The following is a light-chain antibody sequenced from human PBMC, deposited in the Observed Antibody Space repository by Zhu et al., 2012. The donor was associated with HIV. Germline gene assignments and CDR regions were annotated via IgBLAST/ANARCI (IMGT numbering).Light chain of an antibody. CDR2: GAS. J-gene: IGKJ1*01. Sequence: LLIFGASTRASGIPDRFSGGGSGTDFTLTISRLEPEDCAVYFCQQYGSAPHTFGQGTKVEIK. V-gene: IGKV3-20*01. CDR3: QQYGSAPHT.